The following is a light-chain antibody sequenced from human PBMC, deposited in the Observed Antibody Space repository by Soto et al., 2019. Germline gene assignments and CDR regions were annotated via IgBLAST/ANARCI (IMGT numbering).Light chain of an antibody. Sequence: DIGLTQSPSTLSLSQGERATLSCRASQSVSSYLAWYQQKPGQAPRLLIHGASTRARGFPARFSGSGSGTDFTLTIGSLQPDDFATYFCQQYYNYSTFGQGTKV. CDR2: GAS. J-gene: IGKJ1*01. CDR3: QQYYNYST. V-gene: IGKV3-15*01. CDR1: QSVSSY.